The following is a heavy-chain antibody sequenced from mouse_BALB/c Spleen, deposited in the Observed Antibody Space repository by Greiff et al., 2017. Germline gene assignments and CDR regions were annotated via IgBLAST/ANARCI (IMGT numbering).Heavy chain of an antibody. J-gene: IGHJ4*01. CDR3: ARDHSYSMDY. CDR1: GYTFTDYN. V-gene: IGHV1S29*02. Sequence: EVQLQQSGPELVKPGASVKISCKASGYTFTDYNMHWVKQSHGKSLEWIGYIYPYNGGTGYNQKFKSKATLTVDNSSSTAYMELRSLTSEDSAVYYCARDHSYSMDYWGQGTSVTVSS. CDR2: IYPYNGGT.